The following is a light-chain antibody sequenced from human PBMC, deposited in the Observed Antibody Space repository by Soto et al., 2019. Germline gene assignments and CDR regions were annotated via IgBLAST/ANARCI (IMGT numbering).Light chain of an antibody. J-gene: IGLJ1*01. CDR3: SSFTSDITYV. Sequence: QSALTQPVSVSGSPGQSITISCTGTSSDVGGYNSVSWYRQDPGKAPKLMIYDVTNRPSGVSNRFSGSKSGNTASLTISGLQAEDEADYYCSSFTSDITYVFGTGTQLTVL. CDR2: DVT. CDR1: SSDVGGYNS. V-gene: IGLV2-14*01.